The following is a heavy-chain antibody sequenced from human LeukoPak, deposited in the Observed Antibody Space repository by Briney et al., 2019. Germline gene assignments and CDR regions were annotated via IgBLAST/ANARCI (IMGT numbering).Heavy chain of an antibody. CDR2: VYYGRTT. CDR1: AASFISSSHH. D-gene: IGHD5-12*01. Sequence: SETLSLTCTVSAASFISSSHHWGWIRQSPGTGLEWIGTVYYGRTTYYNPSLDGRVTISLDTSANHFSLQLNSVTAADTAVYYCVRHDGRGGATMGAFDPWGQGSLVTVSS. V-gene: IGHV4-39*01. CDR3: VRHDGRGGATMGAFDP. J-gene: IGHJ5*02.